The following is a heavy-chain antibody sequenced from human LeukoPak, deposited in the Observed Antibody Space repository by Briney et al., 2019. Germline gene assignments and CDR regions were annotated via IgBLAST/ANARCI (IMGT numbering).Heavy chain of an antibody. CDR1: GVSISTSTYY. CDR2: MFYRGST. CDR3: AREVGIAVAGTPYYYGMDV. Sequence: SETLSLTCTVSGVSISTSTYYWAWIRQPPGKGLEWIGSMFYRGSTYYNPSLKSRVTISVDTSKNQFSLKLSSVTAADTAVYYCAREVGIAVAGTPYYYGMDVWGQGTTVTVSS. J-gene: IGHJ6*02. V-gene: IGHV4-39*07. D-gene: IGHD6-19*01.